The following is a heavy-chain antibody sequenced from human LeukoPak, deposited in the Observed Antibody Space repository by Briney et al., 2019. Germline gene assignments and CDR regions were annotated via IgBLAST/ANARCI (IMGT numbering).Heavy chain of an antibody. D-gene: IGHD2-21*01. CDR2: IYAGDTT. V-gene: IGHV3-53*01. J-gene: IGHJ4*02. CDR3: ARDQIADY. CDR1: GFIVSSNY. Sequence: PGGSLRLSCAASGFIVSSNYMSWVRQAPGKGLEWVSVIYAGDTTYYADSVKGRFTISRDNSKNTLYLQMNSLRVEDTAVYYCARDQIADYWGQGALVTVSS.